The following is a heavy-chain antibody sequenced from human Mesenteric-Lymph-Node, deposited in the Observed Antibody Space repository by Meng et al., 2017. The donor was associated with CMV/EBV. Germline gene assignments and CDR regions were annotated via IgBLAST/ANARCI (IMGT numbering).Heavy chain of an antibody. J-gene: IGHJ4*02. Sequence: ASRYIFTDLAMNWVRQAPGQCPAWMCLIDTVTRDPTYVQDFTGRLVFSFYTSSSTAFLDISSLKAEDTSFYYCATKGPDYSSSLGYWGQGTLVTVSS. CDR2: IDTVTRDP. D-gene: IGHD6-13*01. CDR1: RYIFTDLA. V-gene: IGHV7-4-1*02. CDR3: ATKGPDYSSSLGY.